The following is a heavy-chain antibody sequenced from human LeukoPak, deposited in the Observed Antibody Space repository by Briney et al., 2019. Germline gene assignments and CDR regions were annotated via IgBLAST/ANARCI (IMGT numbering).Heavy chain of an antibody. CDR2: IYWNDDK. J-gene: IGHJ5*02. D-gene: IGHD6-13*01. V-gene: IGHV2-5*01. Sequence: SGPTLVKPTQTLTLTCTFSGFSLSTSGVGVGWTRQPPGKALEWLALIYWNDDKRYSPSLKSRLTITKDTSKNQVVLTMTNMDPVDTATYYCAHRRDIAAADNWFDPWGQGTLVTVSS. CDR1: GFSLSTSGVG. CDR3: AHRRDIAAADNWFDP.